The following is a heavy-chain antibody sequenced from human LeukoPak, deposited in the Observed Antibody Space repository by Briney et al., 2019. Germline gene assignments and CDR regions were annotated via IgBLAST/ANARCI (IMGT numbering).Heavy chain of an antibody. CDR1: GFSFNEYA. J-gene: IGHJ4*02. D-gene: IGHD2-15*01. CDR2: INWNGGSI. V-gene: IGHV3-9*01. Sequence: SLRLSCAASGFSFNEYAMHWVRQAPGKGLEWVSGINWNGGSIGYADSVKGRFTTSRDNANNSLYLQMNSLRAEDTALYYCAKDLPRYCSGGSCYSGFDYWGQGTLVTVSS. CDR3: AKDLPRYCSGGSCYSGFDY.